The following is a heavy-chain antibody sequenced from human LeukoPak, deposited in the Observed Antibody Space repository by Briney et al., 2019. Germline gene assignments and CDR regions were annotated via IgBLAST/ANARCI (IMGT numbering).Heavy chain of an antibody. CDR2: INWNGGST. Sequence: PGGSLRLSCAASGFTFDDYGMSWVRQAPGKGLEWVSGINWNGGSTGYADSVKGRFTISRDNSKNTVYLQINSLRAEDTAVYYCARVSPEIVVVTGTGAPDYWGQGTLVTVSS. D-gene: IGHD2-21*02. V-gene: IGHV3-20*04. CDR1: GFTFDDYG. J-gene: IGHJ4*02. CDR3: ARVSPEIVVVTGTGAPDY.